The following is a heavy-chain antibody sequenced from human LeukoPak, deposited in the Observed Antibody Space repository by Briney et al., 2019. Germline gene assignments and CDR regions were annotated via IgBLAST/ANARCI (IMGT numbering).Heavy chain of an antibody. CDR3: AKDQWLVLNY. CDR2: IQYSGNNK. J-gene: IGHJ4*02. D-gene: IGHD6-19*01. CDR1: GFTFSTFA. Sequence: GGSLRLSCAASGFTFSTFAMIWVRQAPGKGLEWVAFIQYSGNNKYYADSVKGRFTISRDNSKNTLYLQMNSLRSDGTALYYCAKDQWLVLNYWGQGTLVTVSS. V-gene: IGHV3-30*02.